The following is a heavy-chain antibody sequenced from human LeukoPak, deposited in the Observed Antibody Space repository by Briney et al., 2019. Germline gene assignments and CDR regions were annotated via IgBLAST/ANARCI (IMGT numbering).Heavy chain of an antibody. CDR1: GFTFSSHA. V-gene: IGHV3-30-3*01. J-gene: IGHJ6*02. Sequence: GGSLRLSCAASGFTFSSHAMHWVRQAPGKGLEWVAVISYDGSNKNCADSVKGRFTISRDNSKNTLYLQMNSLRAEDTAVYYCARDRYDILTGYPKVYGMDVWGQGTTVTVSS. D-gene: IGHD3-9*01. CDR3: ARDRYDILTGYPKVYGMDV. CDR2: ISYDGSNK.